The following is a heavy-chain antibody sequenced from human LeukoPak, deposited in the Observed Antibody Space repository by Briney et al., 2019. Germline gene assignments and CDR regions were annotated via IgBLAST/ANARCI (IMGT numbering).Heavy chain of an antibody. CDR1: GGSISSYY. J-gene: IGHJ5*02. CDR3: ARERGGPYDYIWGSYYNWFDP. D-gene: IGHD3-16*01. V-gene: IGHV4-59*01. CDR2: IYYSGST. Sequence: SETLSLTCTVSGGSISSYYWSWIRQPPGKGLEWIGYIYYSGSTNYNPSLKSRVTISVDTSKNQFSLKLSSVPAADTAVYYCARERGGPYDYIWGSYYNWFDPWGQGTLVTVSS.